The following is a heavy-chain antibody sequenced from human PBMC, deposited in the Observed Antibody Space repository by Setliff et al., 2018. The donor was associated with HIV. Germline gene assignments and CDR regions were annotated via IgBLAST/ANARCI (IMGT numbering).Heavy chain of an antibody. V-gene: IGHV3-53*01. D-gene: IGHD1-20*01. CDR2: IYSGGST. Sequence: GGSLRLSCAASGFTVSANYMTWVRQSPGRGLEWVSLIYSGGSTHYTDSVKGRFTISRDNSKNTLCLQMNSLRAEDTAVYFCARYNGQLLFRSFYYYMDVWGKGTTVTVSS. CDR3: ARYNGQLLFRSFYYYMDV. CDR1: GFTVSANY. J-gene: IGHJ6*03.